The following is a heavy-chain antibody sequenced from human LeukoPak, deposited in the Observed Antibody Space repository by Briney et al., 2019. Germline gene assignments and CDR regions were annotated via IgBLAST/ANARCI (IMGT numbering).Heavy chain of an antibody. V-gene: IGHV3-23*01. D-gene: IGHD6-13*01. CDR1: GFTFSTYG. CDR2: IGGSGVST. Sequence: QAGGSLRLSCAAAGFTFSTYGMTWVRQAPGKGLEWVSAIGGSGVSTYYADSVKGRFTISRDNSRNTLYLQMNSLRAEDTAVYYCAKDRVAAAGTLDYWGQGTLVTVSS. J-gene: IGHJ4*02. CDR3: AKDRVAAAGTLDY.